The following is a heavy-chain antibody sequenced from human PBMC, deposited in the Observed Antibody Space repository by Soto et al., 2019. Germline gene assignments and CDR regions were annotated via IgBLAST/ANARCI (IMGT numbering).Heavy chain of an antibody. D-gene: IGHD4-4*01. CDR3: ATYSIYVLNGKRIYYYYYYGMDV. J-gene: IGHJ6*02. CDR1: GYTLTELS. V-gene: IGHV1-24*01. Sequence: ASVQVSCKVSGYTLTELSMHWVRQAPGKGHKWIGDFDPEDGETIYAQKFQGRVTMTEDTTTDTAYMELSSLRSEDTAVYYCATYSIYVLNGKRIYYYYYYGMDVWGQGTTVTVSS. CDR2: FDPEDGET.